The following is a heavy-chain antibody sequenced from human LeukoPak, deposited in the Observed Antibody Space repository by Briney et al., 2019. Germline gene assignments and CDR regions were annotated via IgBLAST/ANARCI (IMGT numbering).Heavy chain of an antibody. V-gene: IGHV3-30*02. CDR3: AKDTPYSSGWSYYFDY. CDR1: GFTFSSYG. D-gene: IGHD6-19*01. CDR2: IRYGGSNK. Sequence: AGGSLRLSCAASGFTFSSYGMHWVRQAPGKGLEWVAFIRYGGSNKYYADSVKGRFTISRDNSKNTLYLQMNSLRAEDTAVYYCAKDTPYSSGWSYYFDYWGQGTLVTVSS. J-gene: IGHJ4*02.